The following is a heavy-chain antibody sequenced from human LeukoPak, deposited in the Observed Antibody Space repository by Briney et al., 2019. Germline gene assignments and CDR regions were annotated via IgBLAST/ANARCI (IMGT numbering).Heavy chain of an antibody. V-gene: IGHV1-2*02. D-gene: IGHD3-10*01. CDR3: ARVLVRGVIDAFDI. Sequence: ASVKVSCKASGYTFTGYYMHWVRQAPRQGLEWMGWINPNSGGTNYAQKFQGRVTMTRDTSISTAYMELSRLRSDDTAVYYCARVLVRGVIDAFDIWGQGTMVTVSS. J-gene: IGHJ3*02. CDR2: INPNSGGT. CDR1: GYTFTGYY.